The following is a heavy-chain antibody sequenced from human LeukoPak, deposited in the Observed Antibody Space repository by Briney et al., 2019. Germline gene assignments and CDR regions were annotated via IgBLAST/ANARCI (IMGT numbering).Heavy chain of an antibody. CDR1: GYSISSGYY. CDR3: ARVVVVPAAMSYNWFDP. D-gene: IGHD2-2*01. Sequence: SETLSLTCAVSGYSISSGYYWGWIRQPPGKGLEWIGSIYHSGNTYYNPSLKSRVTISVDTSKNQFSLKLSSVTAADTAVYYCARVVVVPAAMSYNWFDPWGQGTLVTVSS. CDR2: IYHSGNT. V-gene: IGHV4-38-2*01. J-gene: IGHJ5*02.